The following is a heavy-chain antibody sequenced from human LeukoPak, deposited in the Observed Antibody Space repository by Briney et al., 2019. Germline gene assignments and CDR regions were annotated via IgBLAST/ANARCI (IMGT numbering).Heavy chain of an antibody. CDR3: AREGASNGYHYGMDV. D-gene: IGHD5-12*01. V-gene: IGHV3-23*01. J-gene: IGHJ6*02. CDR2: ISGRSASI. CDR1: GFTFNKYA. Sequence: GGSLRLSCAASGFTFNKYAIIWVRQAPGKGLEWVSAISGRSASIYYADSVKGRFTISRDNSKNTLFLQMSSLKAEDTAVYYCAREGASNGYHYGMDVWGQGTTVSVSS.